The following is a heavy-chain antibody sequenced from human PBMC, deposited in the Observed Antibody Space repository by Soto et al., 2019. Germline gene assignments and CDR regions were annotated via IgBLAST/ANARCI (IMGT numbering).Heavy chain of an antibody. J-gene: IGHJ3*01. V-gene: IGHV3-30*18. D-gene: IGHD6-13*01. Sequence: QVQLVESGGGVVQPGRSLRLSCAASGFTFNNYGMHWVRQAPGKGLEWVGTISNDGSDKYYAYTVKGRLTISRDNSKNTVSLQMNSLRAEETAVYYCAKDQGIAASHGIDWGQGTMVTVSS. CDR2: ISNDGSDK. CDR1: GFTFNNYG. CDR3: AKDQGIAASHGID.